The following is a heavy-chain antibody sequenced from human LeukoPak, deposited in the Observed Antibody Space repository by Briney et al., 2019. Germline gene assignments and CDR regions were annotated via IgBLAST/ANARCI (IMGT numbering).Heavy chain of an antibody. D-gene: IGHD3-9*01. CDR1: GFTVSSNY. CDR3: ARTYYDILTGYYMSYYFDY. J-gene: IGHJ4*02. Sequence: PGGSLRLSCAASGFTVSSNYMSWVRQAPGKGLEWVSVIYSGGSTYYADSVKGGFTISRDNSKNTLYLQMNSLRAEDTAVYYCARTYYDILTGYYMSYYFDYWGQGTLVTVSS. CDR2: IYSGGST. V-gene: IGHV3-66*01.